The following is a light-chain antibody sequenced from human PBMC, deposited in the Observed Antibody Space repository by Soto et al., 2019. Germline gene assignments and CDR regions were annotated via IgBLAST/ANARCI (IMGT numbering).Light chain of an antibody. CDR2: WAS. CDR3: QQYYSTPPRT. CDR1: QSILYSSNNKNY. J-gene: IGKJ1*01. V-gene: IGKV4-1*01. Sequence: DIVMTQSPDSLAVSLGERATINCKSSQSILYSSNNKNYLVWYQQKPGQPPKLLIYWASTRESGVPDRFSGSGSGTDFTLTISSLQAEDVAVYYCQQYYSTPPRTFGQGTKVEIK.